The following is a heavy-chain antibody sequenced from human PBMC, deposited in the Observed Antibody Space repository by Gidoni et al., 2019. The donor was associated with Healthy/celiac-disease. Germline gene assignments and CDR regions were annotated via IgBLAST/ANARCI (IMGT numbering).Heavy chain of an antibody. Sequence: EVQPVESGGGLVQPGGSLRPPFAASGFPFRIYEMNWVRQAPGKGLEWVSYISSSGSTIYYADSVKGRFTISRDNAKNSLYLQMNSLRAEDTAVYYCARNFRLYYYDSSGYLDYWGQGTLVTVSS. CDR1: GFPFRIYE. V-gene: IGHV3-48*03. CDR3: ARNFRLYYYDSSGYLDY. CDR2: ISSSGSTI. J-gene: IGHJ4*02. D-gene: IGHD3-22*01.